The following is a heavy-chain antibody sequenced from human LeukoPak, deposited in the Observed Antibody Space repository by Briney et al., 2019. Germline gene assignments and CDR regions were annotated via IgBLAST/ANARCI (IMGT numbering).Heavy chain of an antibody. CDR3: AKVSFPRTTHFDY. V-gene: IGHV3-23*01. J-gene: IGHJ4*02. Sequence: SGGSLRLSCAASGFTFSSYAMSWVRQAPGKGLEWVSAISGSGGSTYYADSVKGRFTISRDNSKNTLYLQMNSLRAEDTAVYYCAKVSFPRTTHFDYWGQGTLVTVSS. D-gene: IGHD4-11*01. CDR1: GFTFSSYA. CDR2: ISGSGGST.